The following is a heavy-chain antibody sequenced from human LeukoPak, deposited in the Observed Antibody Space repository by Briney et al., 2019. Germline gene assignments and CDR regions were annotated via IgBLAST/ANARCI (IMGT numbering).Heavy chain of an antibody. CDR2: IYYSGST. D-gene: IGHD6-13*01. J-gene: IGHJ4*02. Sequence: SETLSLTCTVSGGSISSYYWSWIRQPPGKGLEWIGYIYYSGSTNYNPSLKSRVTISVDTSKNQFSLKLSSVTAADTAVYYCARGAAAASGYWGQGTLVTVSS. CDR3: ARGAAAASGY. CDR1: GGSISSYY. V-gene: IGHV4-59*01.